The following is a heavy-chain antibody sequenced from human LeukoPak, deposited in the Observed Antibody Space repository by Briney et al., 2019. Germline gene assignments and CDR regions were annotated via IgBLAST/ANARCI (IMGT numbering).Heavy chain of an antibody. CDR3: ASFQRDY. CDR1: GFTFSSYS. Sequence: GGSLRLSCAASGFTFSSYSMNWVRQAPGKGLEWVSSISSSSSSLYYADSVKGRFTISRDNAKNSLYLQMNSLRAEDTAVYYCASFQRDYWGQGTLVTVSS. CDR2: ISSSSSSL. D-gene: IGHD6-25*01. V-gene: IGHV3-21*01. J-gene: IGHJ4*02.